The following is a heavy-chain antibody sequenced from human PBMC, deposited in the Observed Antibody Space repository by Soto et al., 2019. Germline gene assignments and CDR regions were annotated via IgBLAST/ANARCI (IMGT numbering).Heavy chain of an antibody. Sequence: QTGGSLRLSCAASGFTLSSYGMHWVRQAPGKGLEWVAVISYDGSNKYYADSVKGRFTISRDNSKNTLYLQMNTLRAEDTAVYYCATLDYAILTRYYTSYDAFDIWGQGTMVTVSS. V-gene: IGHV3-30*03. CDR1: GFTLSSYG. CDR2: ISYDGSNK. J-gene: IGHJ3*02. CDR3: ATLDYAILTRYYTSYDAFDI. D-gene: IGHD3-9*01.